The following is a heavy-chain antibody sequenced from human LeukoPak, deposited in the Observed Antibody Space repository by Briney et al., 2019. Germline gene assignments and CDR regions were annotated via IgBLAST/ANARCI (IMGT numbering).Heavy chain of an antibody. CDR1: GGSISSYY. Sequence: SETPSLTCTVSGGSISSYYWSWIRQPPGKGLEWIAYISDIGSINYNPSLKSRVTISLDTSKNQFSLKLSSVTAADTAVYYCAGHHPRNTVDFWGQGTLVTVSS. CDR2: ISDIGSI. J-gene: IGHJ4*02. V-gene: IGHV4-59*08. CDR3: AGHHPRNTVDF. D-gene: IGHD2/OR15-2a*01.